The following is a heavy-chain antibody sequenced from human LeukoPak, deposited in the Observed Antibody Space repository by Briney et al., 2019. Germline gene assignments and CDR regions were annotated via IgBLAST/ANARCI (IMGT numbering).Heavy chain of an antibody. J-gene: IGHJ5*01. V-gene: IGHV3-66*01. Sequence: GGSLRLSCAASGFIVSSNYMSWVRQAPGKGLEWVSVIYTGGSTHYADSVKGRFTISRDNSKNTVYLQMNSLRVDDTAIYYCTRAITYFYGSVTYDWFDSWGQGTRVTVSS. CDR2: IYTGGST. CDR3: TRAITYFYGSVTYDWFDS. D-gene: IGHD3-10*01. CDR1: GFIVSSNY.